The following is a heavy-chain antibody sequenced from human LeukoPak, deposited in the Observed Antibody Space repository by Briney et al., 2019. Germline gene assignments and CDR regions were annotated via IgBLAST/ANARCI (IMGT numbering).Heavy chain of an antibody. CDR1: GFSISSGGYS. Sequence: PSQTLSLTCAVPGFSISSGGYSWSWIRQPPGKGLEWIGYIYHSGSTYYNPSLKSRVTISVDRSKNQFSLKLSSVTAADTAVYYCARVDIVATNYFDYWGQGTLVTVSS. D-gene: IGHD5-12*01. CDR2: IYHSGST. V-gene: IGHV4-30-2*01. CDR3: ARVDIVATNYFDY. J-gene: IGHJ4*02.